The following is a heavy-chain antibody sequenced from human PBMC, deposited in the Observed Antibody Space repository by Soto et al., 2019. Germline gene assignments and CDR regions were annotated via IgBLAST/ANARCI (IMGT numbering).Heavy chain of an antibody. CDR1: GFTFSSYG. CDR2: IWYDGSNK. J-gene: IGHJ6*02. CDR3: ATPLIPVRGAKSNYYYYGMDV. Sequence: GGSLRLSCAASGFTFSSYGMHWVRQAPGKGLEWVAVIWYDGSNKNYADSVKGRFTISRDNSKNKLFLQMNSLRAEDTAVYYCATPLIPVRGAKSNYYYYGMDVWGQGTTVTVSS. D-gene: IGHD3-10*01. V-gene: IGHV3-33*01.